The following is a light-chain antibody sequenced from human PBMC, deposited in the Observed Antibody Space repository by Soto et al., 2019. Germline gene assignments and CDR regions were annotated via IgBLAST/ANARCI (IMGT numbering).Light chain of an antibody. CDR1: QSVYNS. CDR2: DAS. CDR3: QQYNNWPPIT. J-gene: IGKJ5*01. V-gene: IGKV3-15*01. Sequence: EIVMTQSPATLSVSPGERATLSCRASQSVYNSLAWYQQKPGQAPRLLIYDASTRATGIPARFSGSGSGTEFPLTISSLQSEDFALYYCQQYNNWPPITFGQGTRLEIK.